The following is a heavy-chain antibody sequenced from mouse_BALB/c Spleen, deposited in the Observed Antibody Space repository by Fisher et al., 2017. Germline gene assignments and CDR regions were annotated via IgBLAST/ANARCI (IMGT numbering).Heavy chain of an antibody. Sequence: KFKGKATLTVDKSSSTAYMELLSLTSEDSAVYYCARRLITTVEQNAMDYWGQGTSVTVSS. D-gene: IGHD1-1*01. V-gene: IGHV1-26*01. J-gene: IGHJ4*01. CDR3: ARRLITTVEQNAMDY.